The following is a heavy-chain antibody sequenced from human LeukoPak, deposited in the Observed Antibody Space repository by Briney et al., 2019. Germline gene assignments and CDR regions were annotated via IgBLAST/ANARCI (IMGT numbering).Heavy chain of an antibody. CDR2: MNPNSGNT. V-gene: IGHV1-8*03. CDR3: ARGPTIFGVVIIQGDAFDI. CDR1: GYTFTSYD. Sequence: ASVKVSCKASGYTFTSYDINWVRQATGQGLEWMGWMNPNSGNTGYAQKFQGRVTITRHTSISTAYMELSSLRSEDTAVYYCARGPTIFGVVIIQGDAFDIWGQGTMVTVSS. J-gene: IGHJ3*02. D-gene: IGHD3-3*01.